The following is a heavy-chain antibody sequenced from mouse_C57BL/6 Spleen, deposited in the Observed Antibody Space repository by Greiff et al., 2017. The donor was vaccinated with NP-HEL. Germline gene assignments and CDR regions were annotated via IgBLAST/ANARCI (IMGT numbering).Heavy chain of an antibody. J-gene: IGHJ3*01. CDR1: GYTFTDYN. Sequence: EVQLQESGPELVKPGASVKMSCKASGYTFTDYNMHWVKQSHGKSLEWIGYINPNNGGTSYNQKFKGKATLTVNKSSSTAYMELRSLTSEDSAVYYCASHYSNSAWFAYWGQGTLVTVSA. CDR3: ASHYSNSAWFAY. CDR2: INPNNGGT. D-gene: IGHD2-5*01. V-gene: IGHV1-22*01.